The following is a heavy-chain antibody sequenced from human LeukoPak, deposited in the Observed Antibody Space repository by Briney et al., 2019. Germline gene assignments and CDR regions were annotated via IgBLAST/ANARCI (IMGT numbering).Heavy chain of an antibody. D-gene: IGHD3-10*01. CDR3: ARDLWTGASDY. V-gene: IGHV3-74*01. J-gene: IGHJ4*02. CDR2: INPDGSNT. Sequence: GGSLRLSCAASGFSFENYGMSWVRQAPGKGLVWVSRINPDGSNTVFADSVKGRFTISRDNAKNTLYLQMNSLRVEDSAVYYCARDLWTGASDYWGQGALVTVSS. CDR1: GFSFENYG.